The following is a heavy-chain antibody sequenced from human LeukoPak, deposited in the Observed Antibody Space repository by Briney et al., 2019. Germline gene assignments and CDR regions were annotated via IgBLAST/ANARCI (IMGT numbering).Heavy chain of an antibody. CDR2: INYRGST. V-gene: IGHV4-59*08. CDR3: ARLESYYDLLTGFDP. CDR1: GGSISSYY. Sequence: SETLSLTCTVSGGSISSYYWSWIRQPPGKGLEWIGYINYRGSTNYNPSLKSRVTISLDTSKNQFSLTLSSVTAADTAVYYCARLESYYDLLTGFDPWGQGTLVTVSS. D-gene: IGHD3-9*01. J-gene: IGHJ5*02.